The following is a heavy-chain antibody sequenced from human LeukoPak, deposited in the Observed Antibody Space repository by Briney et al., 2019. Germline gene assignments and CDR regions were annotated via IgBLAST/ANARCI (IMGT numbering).Heavy chain of an antibody. CDR1: GITLSNYG. V-gene: IGHV3-23*01. Sequence: GGSLRLSCVVSGITLSNYGMSWVRQAPGKGVEWVSTISEGGDGTYYADSVRGRLTISRDNSWNTLYLQMNSLRAEDTAVYYCARKVSGIDLDYWGQGILVTVSS. J-gene: IGHJ4*02. CDR3: ARKVSGIDLDY. CDR2: ISEGGDGT. D-gene: IGHD1-1*01.